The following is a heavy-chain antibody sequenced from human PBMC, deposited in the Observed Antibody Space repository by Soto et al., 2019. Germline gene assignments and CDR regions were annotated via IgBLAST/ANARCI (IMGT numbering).Heavy chain of an antibody. V-gene: IGHV3-23*01. CDR2: VTDSGGAT. Sequence: EVQLLESGGGLVQPGGSLRLSCAASGFTFTNCAMGWIRQAPGKGLEWVSVVTDSGGATYYADSVKGRFTTSRDNSKNTVYLQMNSLSAGDTAVYYCAKGGRRARTTDYWGQGTLVTVSS. J-gene: IGHJ4*02. CDR3: AKGGRRARTTDY. D-gene: IGHD6-6*01. CDR1: GFTFTNCA.